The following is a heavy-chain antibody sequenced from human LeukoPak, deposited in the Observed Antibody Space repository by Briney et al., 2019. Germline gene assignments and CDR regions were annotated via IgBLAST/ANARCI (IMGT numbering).Heavy chain of an antibody. CDR3: ARVEESYYDILTGYYYY. CDR2: ISGYNDNT. CDR1: GGTFSSYA. Sequence: ASVKVSCKASGGTFSSYAISWVRQAPGQGLEWMGWISGYNDNTNYAQKLQGRVTMTTDTSTSTAYMELSRLRSDDTAVYYCARVEESYYDILTGYYYYWGQGTLVTVSS. V-gene: IGHV1-18*01. D-gene: IGHD3-9*01. J-gene: IGHJ4*02.